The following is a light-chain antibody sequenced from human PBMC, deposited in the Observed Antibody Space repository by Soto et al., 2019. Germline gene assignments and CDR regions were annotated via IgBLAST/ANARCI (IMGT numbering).Light chain of an antibody. J-gene: IGKJ4*01. CDR1: QSVSSN. V-gene: IGKV3-15*01. Sequence: EIVVTQSPATLSVSPGVRATLSCRASQSVSSNLAWYQQKPGQAPRLLIYGASTRATGIPDRFSGDGSGTEFTLTISSLQSEDFAVYYCQQRSNWLTFGGGTKVEIK. CDR3: QQRSNWLT. CDR2: GAS.